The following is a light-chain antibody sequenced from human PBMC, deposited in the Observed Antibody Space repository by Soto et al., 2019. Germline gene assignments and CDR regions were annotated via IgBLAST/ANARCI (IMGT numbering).Light chain of an antibody. V-gene: IGKV1-5*03. CDR1: ENINMW. Sequence: IQMTQSPSTLSASVGDRVTITCRASENINMWLAWYQQKPGQAPRLLIQRASRVERGVPSRFSGSGSGTEFTLTIGGLQPDDFATYYCQQFNSYPITFCQGTRLENK. CDR2: RAS. J-gene: IGKJ5*01. CDR3: QQFNSYPIT.